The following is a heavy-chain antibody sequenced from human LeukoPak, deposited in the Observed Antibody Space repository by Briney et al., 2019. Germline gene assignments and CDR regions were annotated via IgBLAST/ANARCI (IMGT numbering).Heavy chain of an antibody. J-gene: IGHJ4*02. CDR3: ARRSGVAVAGAFDY. CDR1: GFTFSDYY. CDR2: ISSSGDTT. Sequence: PGGSLRLSCAASGFTFSDYYMSWIRQAPGKGLEWVSYISSSGDTTYYADSVKGRFTISRDNSKNTLHLQMNSLRAEDTAVYFCARRSGVAVAGAFDYWGQGTLVTVSS. V-gene: IGHV3-11*01. D-gene: IGHD6-19*01.